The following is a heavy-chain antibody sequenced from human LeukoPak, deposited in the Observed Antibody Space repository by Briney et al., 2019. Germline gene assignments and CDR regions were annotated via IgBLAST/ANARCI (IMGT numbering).Heavy chain of an antibody. Sequence: PGGSLRLSCAASGFTFSSYAMSWVRQAPGKGLEWVSAISGSGGSTYYADSVKGRFTIYRDNSKNTLYLQMNSLRAEDTAVYYCAKDLRVDYGDYDCYFDYWGQGTLVTVSS. CDR3: AKDLRVDYGDYDCYFDY. J-gene: IGHJ4*02. CDR2: ISGSGGST. D-gene: IGHD4-17*01. V-gene: IGHV3-23*01. CDR1: GFTFSSYA.